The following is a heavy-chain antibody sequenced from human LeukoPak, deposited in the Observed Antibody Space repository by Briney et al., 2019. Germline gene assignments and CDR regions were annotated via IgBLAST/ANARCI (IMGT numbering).Heavy chain of an antibody. CDR2: INPNSGDT. CDR3: ARDGESSGSDDFDY. D-gene: IGHD1-26*01. Sequence: ASMKVSCKASGYTFSDYYMHWVRQAPGQGLEWMGWINPNSGDTKYAQKFQGRVTMTRDTSINTAYMELSRLRSDDTAVYYCARDGESSGSDDFDYWGQGTLATVSS. CDR1: GYTFSDYY. J-gene: IGHJ4*02. V-gene: IGHV1-2*02.